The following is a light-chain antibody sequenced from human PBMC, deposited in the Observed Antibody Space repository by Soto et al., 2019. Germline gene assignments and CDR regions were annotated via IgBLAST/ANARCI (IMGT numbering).Light chain of an antibody. CDR2: QTS. CDR3: QQYGSSGT. J-gene: IGKJ1*01. Sequence: EIVLTQSPATLSSFPCYILTVSCRASQYINTRLAWYQHRPGQAPRLLIYQTSLRAAGIPDRFSGSGSGTDFTLTISRLEPEDFAVYYCQQYGSSGTFGQGTKVDIK. V-gene: IGKV3-20*01. CDR1: QYINTR.